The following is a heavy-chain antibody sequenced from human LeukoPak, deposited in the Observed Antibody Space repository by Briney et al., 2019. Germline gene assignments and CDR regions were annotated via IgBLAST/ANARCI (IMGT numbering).Heavy chain of an antibody. CDR3: ARADSSGYYVGY. D-gene: IGHD3-22*01. J-gene: IGHJ4*02. CDR2: IYYSGST. V-gene: IGHV4-59*01. Sequence: SETLSLTCTVSGGSISSYYWSWIRQPPGKGLEWIGHIYYSGSTNYNPSLKSRVTISVDTSKNQFSLKLSSVTAADTAVYYCARADSSGYYVGYWGQGTLVTVSS. CDR1: GGSISSYY.